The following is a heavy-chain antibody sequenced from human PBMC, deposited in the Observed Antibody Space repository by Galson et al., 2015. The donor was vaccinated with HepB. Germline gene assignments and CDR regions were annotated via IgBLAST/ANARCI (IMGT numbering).Heavy chain of an antibody. D-gene: IGHD5-18*01. V-gene: IGHV3-30*18. J-gene: IGHJ6*02. CDR2: ISNDGGFR. CDR3: AKSGSAFSYEGDLYFYGMDV. Sequence: SLRLSCAASGFTFSRNAMHWVRQAPGKGLEWVAVISNDGGFRFYSDSVKGRFTISRDNSNNTVYLQLSSPRAEDAAVYYCAKSGSAFSYEGDLYFYGMDVWGQGTTVTVSS. CDR1: GFTFSRNA.